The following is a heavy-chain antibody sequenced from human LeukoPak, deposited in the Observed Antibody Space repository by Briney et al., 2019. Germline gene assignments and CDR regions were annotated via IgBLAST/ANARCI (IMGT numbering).Heavy chain of an antibody. CDR2: ISYDGSTK. CDR3: AKAAAGTEYYFEY. J-gene: IGHJ4*02. D-gene: IGHD6-13*01. Sequence: GGSLRLSCAASGFTFSSYGMHWVRQAPGNGMEWVAVISYDGSTKYYADSVKGQFTISRDNSKNTLYLQMDSLRAEDTAVYYCAKAAAGTEYYFEYWGQGTLVTVSS. V-gene: IGHV3-30*18. CDR1: GFTFSSYG.